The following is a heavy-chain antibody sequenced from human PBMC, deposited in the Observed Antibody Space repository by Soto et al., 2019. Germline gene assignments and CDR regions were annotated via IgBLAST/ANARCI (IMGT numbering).Heavy chain of an antibody. CDR2: ISGSGGST. CDR1: GFTFSSYA. V-gene: IGHV3-23*01. Sequence: GSLRLSCAASGFTFSSYAMSWVRQAPGKGLQWVSGISGSGGSTYYADSVKGRFTISRDNSKNTLYLQINSLRAEDTAIYHCAKSTSGSGSYYSAADYWGQGTLVTVSS. CDR3: AKSTSGSGSYYSAADY. J-gene: IGHJ4*02. D-gene: IGHD3-10*01.